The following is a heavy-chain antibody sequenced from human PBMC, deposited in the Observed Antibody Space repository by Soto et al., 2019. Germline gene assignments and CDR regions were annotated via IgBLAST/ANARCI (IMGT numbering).Heavy chain of an antibody. CDR2: FDPEDGET. J-gene: IGHJ3*02. CDR3: ATSGLYCSGGSCYSDLPDAFDI. CDR1: GYTLTELS. Sequence: GASVKFSCKVSGYTLTELSMHWVRQAPGKGLEWMGGFDPEDGETIYAQKFQGRVTMTEDTSTDTAYMELSSLRSEDTAVYYCATSGLYCSGGSCYSDLPDAFDIWGQGTMVTVS. V-gene: IGHV1-24*01. D-gene: IGHD2-15*01.